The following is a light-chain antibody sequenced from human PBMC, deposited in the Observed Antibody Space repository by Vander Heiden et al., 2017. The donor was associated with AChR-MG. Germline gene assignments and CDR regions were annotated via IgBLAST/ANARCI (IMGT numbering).Light chain of an antibody. Sequence: QSAPTQPASVSGSPGHSVTISYPGAPSDMDAYRYVSLYQQHPEKAPKLTSHEVTKGPSGVSDRFAGSKSGNTATLTIPGVQSEDEAIDDGTSYTSGKSPSVVFGRGTKLTVV. V-gene: IGLV2-14*01. J-gene: IGLJ2*01. CDR2: EVT. CDR3: TSYTSGKSPSVV. CDR1: PSDMDAYRY.